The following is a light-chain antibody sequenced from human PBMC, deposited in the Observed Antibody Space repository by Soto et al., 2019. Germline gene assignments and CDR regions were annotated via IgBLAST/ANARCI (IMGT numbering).Light chain of an antibody. J-gene: IGKJ5*01. CDR1: QSVSYY. Sequence: EILMTQSPATLSVSPGERVTFSCRASQSVSYYLAWYQQKPGQAPRLLIYDASTRATGIPDRFSGSGSGTDFTLTISRLEPEDFAVYYCQQYGSSPITFGQGTRLEIK. V-gene: IGKV3-20*01. CDR2: DAS. CDR3: QQYGSSPIT.